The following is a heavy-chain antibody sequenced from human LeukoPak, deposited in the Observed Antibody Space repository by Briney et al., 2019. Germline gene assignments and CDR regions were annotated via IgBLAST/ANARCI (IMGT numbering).Heavy chain of an antibody. D-gene: IGHD2-2*01. CDR1: GIAFSSYS. Sequence: GGSLRLSCAASGIAFSSYSMSWVRQAPGKGLEWVSSISFSGTTTYYADSVKGRFTVSRDNSKNTLYLQMDGLRAEDTAVYYCARDPTELQLLSYYFDYWGQGTLVAVSS. CDR2: ISFSGTTT. V-gene: IGHV3-23*01. CDR3: ARDPTELQLLSYYFDY. J-gene: IGHJ4*02.